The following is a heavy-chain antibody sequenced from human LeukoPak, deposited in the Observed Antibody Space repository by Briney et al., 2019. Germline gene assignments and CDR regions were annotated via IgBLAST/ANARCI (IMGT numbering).Heavy chain of an antibody. Sequence: ASVKVSCKASGYTFTSYGISWVRQAPGQGLGWMGWISAYNGNTNYAQKLQGRVTMTTDTSTSTAYMELRGLRSDDTAVYYCARRELWLSPSAFDIWGQGTMVTVSS. D-gene: IGHD5-18*01. J-gene: IGHJ3*02. CDR1: GYTFTSYG. CDR2: ISAYNGNT. V-gene: IGHV1-18*01. CDR3: ARRELWLSPSAFDI.